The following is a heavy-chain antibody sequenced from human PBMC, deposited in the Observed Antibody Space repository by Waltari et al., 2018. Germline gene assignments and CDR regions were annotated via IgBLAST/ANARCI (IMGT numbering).Heavy chain of an antibody. CDR2: ISGSGGST. CDR1: GFTFSSYA. J-gene: IGHJ4*02. CDR3: ANLFEPGIAVVRF. V-gene: IGHV3-23*01. Sequence: EVQLLESGGGLVQPGGSLRLSCAASGFTFSSYAMSWVRQAPGKGLEWVAAISGSGGSTYYADSVKGRFTISRDNSKNTLYLQMNSLRAEDTAVYYCANLFEPGIAVVRFWGQGTLVTVSS. D-gene: IGHD6-19*01.